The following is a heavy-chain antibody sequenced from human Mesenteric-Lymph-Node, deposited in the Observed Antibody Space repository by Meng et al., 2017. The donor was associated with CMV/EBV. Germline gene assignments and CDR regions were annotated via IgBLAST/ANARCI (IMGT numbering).Heavy chain of an antibody. CDR3: ARGGGIAARFYFDY. Sequence: GGSLRLSCAASGFSFDDYAMHWVRQAPGKGLEWVASISWNSGTIGYADSVKGRFTISRDNSKNTLYLQMNSLRAEDTAVYYCARGGGIAARFYFDYWAQGTLVTVSS. D-gene: IGHD6-6*01. CDR2: ISWNSGTI. J-gene: IGHJ4*02. V-gene: IGHV3-9*01. CDR1: GFSFDDYA.